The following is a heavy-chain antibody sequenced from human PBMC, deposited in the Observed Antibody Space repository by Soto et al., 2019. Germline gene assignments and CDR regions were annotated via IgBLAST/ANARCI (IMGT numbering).Heavy chain of an antibody. CDR1: DDFISSYY. V-gene: IGHV4-4*07. J-gene: IGHJ6*02. CDR2: VSTNGVT. D-gene: IGHD3-9*01. Sequence: SETLSLTCTFSDDFISSYYWNWIRQPAGKGLEWIGRVSTNGVTNYNPSLESRVTMSVDTSKNQFSLKLTSVTAADTAVYFCARADYEILTGSYAMDVWGQGTTVTVS. CDR3: ARADYEILTGSYAMDV.